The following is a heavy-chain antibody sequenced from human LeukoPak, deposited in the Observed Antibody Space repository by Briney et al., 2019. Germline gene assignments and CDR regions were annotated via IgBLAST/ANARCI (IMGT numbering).Heavy chain of an antibody. D-gene: IGHD3-3*01. CDR2: ISAYNGNT. CDR1: GYTFINNG. V-gene: IGHV1-18*01. Sequence: ASVKVSCKASGYTFINNGITWVRQAPGQGLEWMGWISAYNGNTNYAQKFQGRVTMTRDTSTTTAYMEPRSLTSDDTAVYYCARAPHDFWSAYYDNWFDPWGQGTLVTVSS. CDR3: ARAPHDFWSAYYDNWFDP. J-gene: IGHJ5*02.